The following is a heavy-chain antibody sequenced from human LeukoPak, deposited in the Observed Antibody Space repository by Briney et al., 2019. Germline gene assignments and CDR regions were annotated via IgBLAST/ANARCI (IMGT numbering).Heavy chain of an antibody. Sequence: GASVKVSCKASGYTFTSYDINWVRQATGQGLEWMGWMNPSSGNTGYAQKFQGRVTMTRNTSISTAYMELSSLRSEDTAVYYCARAAVRTIFGVVIDYYYGMDVWGQGTTVTVSS. CDR2: MNPSSGNT. D-gene: IGHD3-3*01. V-gene: IGHV1-8*01. J-gene: IGHJ6*02. CDR3: ARAAVRTIFGVVIDYYYGMDV. CDR1: GYTFTSYD.